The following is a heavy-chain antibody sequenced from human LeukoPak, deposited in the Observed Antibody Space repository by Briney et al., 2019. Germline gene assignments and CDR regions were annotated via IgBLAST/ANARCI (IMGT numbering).Heavy chain of an antibody. D-gene: IGHD2-21*02. CDR1: GGSFSGYY. V-gene: IGHV4-34*01. CDR3: ARVAKDSGHSGGDPQIDY. J-gene: IGHJ4*02. CDR2: INHSGST. Sequence: PSETLSLTCAVYGGSFSGYYWSWIRQPPGKGLEWIGEINHSGSTNYNPSLKSRVTISVDTSKNQFSLKLSSVTAADTAVYYCARVAKDSGHSGGDPQIDYWGQGTLVTVSS.